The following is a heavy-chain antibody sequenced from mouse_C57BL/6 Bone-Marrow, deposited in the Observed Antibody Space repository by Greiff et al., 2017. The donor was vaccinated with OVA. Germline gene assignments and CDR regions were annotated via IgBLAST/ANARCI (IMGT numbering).Heavy chain of an antibody. J-gene: IGHJ2*01. CDR2: IDPENGDT. CDR3: TKGYDDY. Sequence: EVKLQQSGAELVRPGASVKLSCTASGFNIKDDYMHWVKQRPEQGLEWIGRIDPENGDTEYASKFQGKATITADTPSNTAYLQLSSLTSEDTAVYYCTKGYDDYWGQGTTLTVSS. V-gene: IGHV14-4*01. CDR1: GFNIKDDY. D-gene: IGHD3-1*01.